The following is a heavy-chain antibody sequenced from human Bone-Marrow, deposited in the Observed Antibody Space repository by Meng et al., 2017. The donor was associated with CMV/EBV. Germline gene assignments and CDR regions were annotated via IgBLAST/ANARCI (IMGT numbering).Heavy chain of an antibody. Sequence: LSLTCAASGFTVSSNYMSWVRQAPGKGLEWVSVIYSGGSTYYADSVKGRFTISRDNSKNTLYLQMNSLRAEDTAVYYCASDMDTSMAGDAFDIWGRGTMVTVSS. J-gene: IGHJ3*02. D-gene: IGHD5-18*01. CDR1: GFTVSSNY. CDR2: IYSGGST. V-gene: IGHV3-53*01. CDR3: ASDMDTSMAGDAFDI.